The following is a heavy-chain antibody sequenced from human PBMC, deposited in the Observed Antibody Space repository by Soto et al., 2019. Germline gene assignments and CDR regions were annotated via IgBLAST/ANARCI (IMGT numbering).Heavy chain of an antibody. CDR2: ISSSGSTI. J-gene: IGHJ3*02. D-gene: IGHD3-10*01. V-gene: IGHV3-11*01. CDR3: ARDPGRWLQYWAFDI. CDR1: GFTFSDYY. Sequence: GGSLRLSCAASGFTFSDYYMSWIRQAPGKGLEWVSYISSSGSTIYYADSVKGRFTISRDNAKNSLYLQMNSLRAEDTAVYYCARDPGRWLQYWAFDIWGQGTMVTVSS.